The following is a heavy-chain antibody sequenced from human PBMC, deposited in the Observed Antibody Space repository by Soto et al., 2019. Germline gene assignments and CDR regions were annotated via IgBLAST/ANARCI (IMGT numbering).Heavy chain of an antibody. CDR3: TMWWEAVRYQYCVLDV. V-gene: IGHV1-69*06. D-gene: IGHD2-21*01. J-gene: IGHJ6*02. CDR2: IIPIFATV. Sequence: QVQLLQSGSEVRKPGSSVKVSCKASGVTHNNYAFTWVRQARGQGLEWVGGIIPIFATVVYAQRFEGRVTISADKSKSTAYMELTNLSFDDTAVYYCTMWWEAVRYQYCVLDVWGQGTAVTVSS. CDR1: GVTHNNYA.